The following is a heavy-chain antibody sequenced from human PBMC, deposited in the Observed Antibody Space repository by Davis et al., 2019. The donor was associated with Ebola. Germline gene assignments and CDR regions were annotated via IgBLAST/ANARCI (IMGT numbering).Heavy chain of an antibody. CDR1: GGSFSGYY. CDR3: ASTNPGYSSSWYGY. D-gene: IGHD6-13*01. Sequence: MPSETLSLTCAVYGGSFSGYYWSWIRQPPGKGLEWIGEINHSGSTYYNPSLKSRVTISVDTSKNQFSLKLSSVTAADTAVYYCASTNPGYSSSWYGYWGQGTLVTVSS. V-gene: IGHV4-34*01. CDR2: INHSGST. J-gene: IGHJ4*02.